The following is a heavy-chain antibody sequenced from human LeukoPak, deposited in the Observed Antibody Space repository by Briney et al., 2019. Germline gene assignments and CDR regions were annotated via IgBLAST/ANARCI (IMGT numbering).Heavy chain of an antibody. Sequence: GGSLRLSCAASGFTFSSYAMHWVRQAPGKGLEWVAVIPYDGSNKYYADSVKGRFTISRDNSKNTLYLQMNSLRAEDTAVYYCARDRAGYSSSWYSGYYYYYGMDVWGQGTTVTVSS. CDR3: ARDRAGYSSSWYSGYYYYYGMDV. CDR2: IPYDGSNK. J-gene: IGHJ6*02. D-gene: IGHD6-13*01. V-gene: IGHV3-30-3*01. CDR1: GFTFSSYA.